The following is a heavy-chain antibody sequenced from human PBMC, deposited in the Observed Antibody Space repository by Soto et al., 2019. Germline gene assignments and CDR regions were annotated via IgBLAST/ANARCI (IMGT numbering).Heavy chain of an antibody. J-gene: IGHJ6*02. CDR1: GYTFTGYY. CDR3: ARSHCSSTSCYPSGMDV. V-gene: IGHV1-2*04. CDR2: INPTSGGT. D-gene: IGHD2-2*01. Sequence: ASVKVSCKASGYTFTGYYMHWVRQAPGQRLEWMGFINPTSGGTNYAQKFQGWVTMTRDTSISTAYMELSRLRSDVTAVYYCARSHCSSTSCYPSGMDVWGQGTTVTVSS.